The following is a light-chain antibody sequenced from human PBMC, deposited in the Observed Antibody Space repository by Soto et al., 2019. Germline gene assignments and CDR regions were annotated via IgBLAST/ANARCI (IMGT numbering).Light chain of an antibody. V-gene: IGKV1-27*01. CDR1: QGISNY. J-gene: IGKJ3*01. CDR2: AAS. CDR3: QKYNSVPFT. Sequence: DIQMTQSTSSLSASVGDRVTITCRASQGISNYLAWYQQKPGKVPKLLIYAASTLQSGVPSRFSGSGSGTDVTLTISSLQREDVATYYCQKYNSVPFTFGPGTKVDIK.